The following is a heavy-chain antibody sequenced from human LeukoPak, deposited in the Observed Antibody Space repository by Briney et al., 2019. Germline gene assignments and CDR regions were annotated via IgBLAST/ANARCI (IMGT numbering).Heavy chain of an antibody. CDR2: IYYSGNS. V-gene: IGHV4-28*06. Sequence: PSETLSLTCAVSGYSISSTNWWGWIRQPPGKGLEWIGYIYYSGNSNYNPSLKSRVTMSVDTSKNQFSLNLSSVTALDTAVYYCARIFLGYSSGWYFDYWGQGTLVTVSS. CDR1: GYSISSTNW. CDR3: ARIFLGYSSGWYFDY. J-gene: IGHJ4*02. D-gene: IGHD6-19*01.